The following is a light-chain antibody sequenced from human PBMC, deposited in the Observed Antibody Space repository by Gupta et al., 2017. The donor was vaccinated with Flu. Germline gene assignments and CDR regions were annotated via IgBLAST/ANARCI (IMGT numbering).Light chain of an antibody. CDR2: VAS. J-gene: IGKJ4*01. CDR1: QGIGSH. CDR3: QQRKSSPVT. Sequence: DIHLTQSPSFLSASVGDRVSLTCRASQGIGSHLAWYQQKPGKAPKLLIYVASTLQSGVPSRFSGSSYGTEFTLTISSRQPEDSATYWCQQRKSSPVTFGGGTKVDIK. V-gene: IGKV1-9*01.